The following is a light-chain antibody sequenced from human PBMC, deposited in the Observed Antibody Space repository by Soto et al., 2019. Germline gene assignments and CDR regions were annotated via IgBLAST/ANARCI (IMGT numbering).Light chain of an antibody. Sequence: EIVLTQSPATLSLSPGERATLSCRASQSVSSYLAWYQQKPGQAPRLLIYDASNRATGIPARFSGNGSGTDFTLTISSLEPEDFAVYYCQQRSTFFGQGTRLEIK. CDR3: QQRSTF. J-gene: IGKJ5*01. CDR1: QSVSSY. V-gene: IGKV3-11*01. CDR2: DAS.